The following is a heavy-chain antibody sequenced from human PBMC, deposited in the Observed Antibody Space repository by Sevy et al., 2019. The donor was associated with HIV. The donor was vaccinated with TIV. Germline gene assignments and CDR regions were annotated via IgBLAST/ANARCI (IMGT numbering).Heavy chain of an antibody. Sequence: GGSLRLSCAASGFTFDDYAMHWVRQAPGKGLEWVSGISWNSGSIGYADSVKGRFTISRDNAKNSLYLQMNSLRAEDTALYYCAIGVAVAPSWFDPWGQGTLVTVSS. CDR3: AIGVAVAPSWFDP. CDR1: GFTFDDYA. J-gene: IGHJ5*02. V-gene: IGHV3-9*01. CDR2: ISWNSGSI. D-gene: IGHD6-19*01.